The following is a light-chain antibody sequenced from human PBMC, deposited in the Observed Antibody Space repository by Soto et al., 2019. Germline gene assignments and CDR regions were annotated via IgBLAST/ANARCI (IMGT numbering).Light chain of an antibody. Sequence: EIVLTQSPGTLSLSPGESATLSRRAGQSVSSSYLAWYQQKPGQAHRLLIYGAYSRATGIQDRFSGSGSGTDFTLTIRRLEPEDFAVYYCKQYGSSPITFGQGTRLEIK. V-gene: IGKV3-20*01. CDR3: KQYGSSPIT. CDR2: GAY. J-gene: IGKJ5*01. CDR1: QSVSSSY.